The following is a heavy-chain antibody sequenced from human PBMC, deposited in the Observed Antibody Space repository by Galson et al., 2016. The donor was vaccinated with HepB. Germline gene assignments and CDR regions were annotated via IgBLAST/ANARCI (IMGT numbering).Heavy chain of an antibody. V-gene: IGHV3-11*06. J-gene: IGHJ4*02. CDR2: ISDNGLRT. CDR1: GFTFSDFY. Sequence: SLRLSCAASGFTFSDFYMSWIRQAPGKGLEWVAFISDNGLRTNYAQSVEGRFTISRDNARDSIYLQMNTLGVGATAVYYCARRDSSPDYWGQGTLVTVSS. CDR3: ARRDSSPDY. D-gene: IGHD3-3*01.